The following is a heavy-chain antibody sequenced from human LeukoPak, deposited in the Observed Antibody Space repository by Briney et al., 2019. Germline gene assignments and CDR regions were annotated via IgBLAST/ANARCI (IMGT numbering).Heavy chain of an antibody. CDR3: AKDVLHYDSSGYYYIFDY. J-gene: IGHJ4*02. CDR1: GFTFSSYG. D-gene: IGHD3-22*01. CDR2: ISYDGSNK. V-gene: IGHV3-30*18. Sequence: GGSLRLSCAASGFTFSSYGMHWVRRAPGKGLEWVAIISYDGSNKYYADSVKGRFTISRDNSKNTLYLQMNSLRAEDTAVYYCAKDVLHYDSSGYYYIFDYWGQGTLVTVSS.